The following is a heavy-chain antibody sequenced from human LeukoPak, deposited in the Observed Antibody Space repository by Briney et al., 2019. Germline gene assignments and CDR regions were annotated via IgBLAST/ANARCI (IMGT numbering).Heavy chain of an antibody. V-gene: IGHV3-21*01. Sequence: GGSLRLSCAASGFTLWSDSMICVRQAPGKGLEWVSSISSSSYIYYADSVKGRFTISRDNAKNSLYLQMNSLRAEDTAVYYCARVYYYDSSGYLGSGAFDIWGQGTMVTVSS. J-gene: IGHJ3*02. CDR2: ISSSSYI. CDR3: ARVYYYDSSGYLGSGAFDI. D-gene: IGHD3-22*01. CDR1: GFTLWSDS.